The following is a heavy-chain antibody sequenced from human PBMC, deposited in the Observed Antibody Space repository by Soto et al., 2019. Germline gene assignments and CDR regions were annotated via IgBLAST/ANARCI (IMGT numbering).Heavy chain of an antibody. V-gene: IGHV3-48*01. CDR3: AREEGLLNWFDP. CDR1: GFTFSSYS. CDR2: ISSSSSTI. Sequence: EVQLVESGGGLVQPGGSLRLSCAASGFTFSSYSMNRVRQAPGKGLECVSYISSSSSTIYYTDSVKGRFTISRDNAKNSLYLQMKGLRAGDTAVYYCAREEGLLNWFDPWGQGTLVTVSS. D-gene: IGHD1-26*01. J-gene: IGHJ5*02.